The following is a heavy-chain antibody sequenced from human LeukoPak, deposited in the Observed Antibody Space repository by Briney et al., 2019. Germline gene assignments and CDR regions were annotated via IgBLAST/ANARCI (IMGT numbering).Heavy chain of an antibody. CDR3: TKDNGNYRTDS. CDR1: GDSISGSNYY. Sequence: KPSETLSLPCIVSGDSISGSNYYWGWIRQPPGKGLEWIGTVHYSGNTHYNPSLKSRATLSVDTSRNQFSLRLSSVTAADTALYYCTKDNGNYRTDSWGQGTLVTVSS. CDR2: VHYSGNT. D-gene: IGHD3-16*02. J-gene: IGHJ5*01. V-gene: IGHV4-39*02.